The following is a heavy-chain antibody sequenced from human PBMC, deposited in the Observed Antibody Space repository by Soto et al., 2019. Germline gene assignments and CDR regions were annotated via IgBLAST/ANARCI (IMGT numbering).Heavy chain of an antibody. CDR2: IHGTRSII. D-gene: IGHD3-16*01. J-gene: IGHJ4*02. CDR3: ARDARNADYDY. CDR1: GFTFSSHA. Sequence: EVHLVESGGGLVQPGGSLKLSCAVSGFTFSSHAMNWVRQAPGKGLEWVAYIHGTRSIIYYADSVKGRFTISRDNAKNSLYLQMDRLRDEDTALYYCARDARNADYDYWGQGTLVTVSS. V-gene: IGHV3-48*02.